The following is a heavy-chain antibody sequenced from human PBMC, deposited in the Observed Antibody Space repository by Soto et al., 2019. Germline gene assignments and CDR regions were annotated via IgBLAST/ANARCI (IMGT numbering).Heavy chain of an antibody. Sequence: PGGSLRLSCAASGFTFSSYGMHWVRQAPGKGLEWVAVISYDGSNKYYADSVKGRFTISRDNSKSTLYLQMNSLRAEDTAVYYCAKITGYWGQGTLVTVSS. D-gene: IGHD1-20*01. V-gene: IGHV3-30*18. CDR1: GFTFSSYG. CDR2: ISYDGSNK. J-gene: IGHJ4*02. CDR3: AKITGY.